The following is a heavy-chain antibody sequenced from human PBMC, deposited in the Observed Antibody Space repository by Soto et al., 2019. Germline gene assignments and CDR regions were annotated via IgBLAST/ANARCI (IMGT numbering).Heavy chain of an antibody. CDR3: ARRYGYAFDI. CDR1: GGSISSYY. CDR2: IYYSGRT. Sequence: QVQLQESGPGLVNPSETLSLTCTVSGGSISSYYWSWIRQPPGKGLEWIGYIYYSGRTNYNPSLKSRVTISVDTSKNQFSLKLSSVTAADTAVYYCARRYGYAFDIWGKGTMVTVYS. V-gene: IGHV4-59*01. D-gene: IGHD4-17*01. J-gene: IGHJ3*02.